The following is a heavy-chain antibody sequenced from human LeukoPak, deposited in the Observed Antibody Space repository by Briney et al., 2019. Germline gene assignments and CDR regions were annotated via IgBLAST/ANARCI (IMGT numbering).Heavy chain of an antibody. CDR1: GFTFSSYG. CDR3: AALYDILSRLAFDI. CDR2: IRYDGSNK. V-gene: IGHV3-30*02. Sequence: GGSLRLSCAASGFTFSSYGMHWVRQAPGKGLEWVAFIRYDGSNKYYADSVKGRFTISRDNSENTLYLQMNSLRAEDTAVYYCAALYDILSRLAFDIWGQGTMVTVSS. D-gene: IGHD3-9*01. J-gene: IGHJ3*02.